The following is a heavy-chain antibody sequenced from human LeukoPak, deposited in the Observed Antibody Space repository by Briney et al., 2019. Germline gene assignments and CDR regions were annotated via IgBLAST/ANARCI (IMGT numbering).Heavy chain of an antibody. CDR1: GFTFSNYA. Sequence: PGTSLRLSCAASGFTFSNYAMSWVRQAPGKGLEWVSYIDSSSSTVLYADSVKGRFTVSRDNAKNSLYLQMNSLRDEDTAVYYCARDHNWGFDLWGQGTLVTVSS. J-gene: IGHJ5*02. CDR3: ARDHNWGFDL. V-gene: IGHV3-48*02. D-gene: IGHD3-16*01. CDR2: IDSSSSTV.